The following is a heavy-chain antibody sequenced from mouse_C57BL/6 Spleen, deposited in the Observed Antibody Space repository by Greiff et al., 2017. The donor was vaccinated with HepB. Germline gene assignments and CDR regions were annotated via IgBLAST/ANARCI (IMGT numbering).Heavy chain of an antibody. CDR3: ARFYFDY. CDR2: INPSTGGT. CDR1: GYSFTGYY. V-gene: IGHV1-42*01. J-gene: IGHJ2*01. Sequence: EVKLMESGPELVKPGASVKISCKASGYSFTGYYMNWVKQSPEKSLEWIGEINPSTGGTTYNQKFKAKATLTVDKSSSTAYMQLKSLTSEDSAVYYCARFYFDYWGQSTTLTVSS.